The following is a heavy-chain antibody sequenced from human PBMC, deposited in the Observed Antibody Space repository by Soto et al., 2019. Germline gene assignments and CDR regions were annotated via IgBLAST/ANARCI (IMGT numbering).Heavy chain of an antibody. CDR3: AKDHKRYGDYSDY. D-gene: IGHD4-17*01. CDR1: GFTFSSYA. CDR2: ISGSGGST. Sequence: EVQLLESGGGLVQPGGSLRLSCAASGFTFSSYAMSWVRQAPGKGLEWVSAISGSGGSTYYADSVKGRFTISRDKSKNLRYLQMNSRRAEDTAVYYCAKDHKRYGDYSDYWGQGTLVPVSS. J-gene: IGHJ4*02. V-gene: IGHV3-23*01.